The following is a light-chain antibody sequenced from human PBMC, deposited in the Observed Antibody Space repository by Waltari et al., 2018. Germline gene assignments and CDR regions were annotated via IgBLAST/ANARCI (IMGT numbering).Light chain of an antibody. Sequence: IVFAPSPAPLSLSSGERATLPCGASQSVSSTYLAWYQHKPGLAPRLLIYDTSRRATGIPDRFSGSGSGTDFALTISRLEPEDFAVYYCQQYGESPPLTFGGGTKVEIK. CDR3: QQYGESPPLT. CDR1: QSVSSTY. J-gene: IGKJ4*01. CDR2: DTS. V-gene: IGKV3D-20*01.